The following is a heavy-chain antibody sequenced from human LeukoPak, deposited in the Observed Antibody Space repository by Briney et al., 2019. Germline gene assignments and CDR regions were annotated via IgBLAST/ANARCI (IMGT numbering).Heavy chain of an antibody. Sequence: GGSLRLSCAASGFTFSSYAMHWVRQAPGKGLEWVAVISYDGSNKYYADFVKGRFTISRDNSKNTLYLQMNSLRAEDTAVYYCANRGYEVDYWGQGTLVTVSS. CDR2: ISYDGSNK. V-gene: IGHV3-30-3*01. J-gene: IGHJ4*02. CDR3: ANRGYEVDY. D-gene: IGHD2-15*01. CDR1: GFTFSSYA.